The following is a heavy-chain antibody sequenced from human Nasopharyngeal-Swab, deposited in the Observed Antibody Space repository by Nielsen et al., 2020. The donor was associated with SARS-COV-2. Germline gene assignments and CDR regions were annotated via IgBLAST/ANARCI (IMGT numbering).Heavy chain of an antibody. CDR2: IGTAGDT. CDR3: GRQLRLGELSLYNEFDY. Sequence: GGSLRLSCAASGFTFSRFDMHWVRQVMGKGLEWVSAIGTAGDTYYPRSMKGRFTISRGDAENILYLQMNSLRVEDTAVYYCGRQLRLGELSLYNEFDYWGQGTLVTVSS. V-gene: IGHV3-13*01. J-gene: IGHJ4*02. CDR1: GFTFSRFD. D-gene: IGHD3-16*02.